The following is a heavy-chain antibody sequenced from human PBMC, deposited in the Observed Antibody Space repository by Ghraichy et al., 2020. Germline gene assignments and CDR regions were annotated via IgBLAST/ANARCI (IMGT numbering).Heavy chain of an antibody. CDR1: GFSLSTSGVG. Sequence: SGPTLVKPTQTLTLTCTFSGFSLSTSGVGVGWIRQPPGKALEWLALIYWNDDKRYSPSLKSRLTITKDTSKNQVVLTMTNMDPVDTATYYCAHSTVYYYDSSGYSSRKPNHFDYWGQGTLVTVSS. CDR3: AHSTVYYYDSSGYSSRKPNHFDY. V-gene: IGHV2-5*01. CDR2: IYWNDDK. J-gene: IGHJ4*02. D-gene: IGHD3-22*01.